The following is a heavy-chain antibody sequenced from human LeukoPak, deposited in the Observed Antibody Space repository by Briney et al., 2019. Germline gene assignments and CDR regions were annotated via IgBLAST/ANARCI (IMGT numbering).Heavy chain of an antibody. D-gene: IGHD6-13*01. Sequence: GGSLRLSCAASGFTFSSYAMHWVRQAPGKELEWVAVISYDGSNKYYADSVKGRFTISRDNSKNTLYLQMNSLRAEDTAVYYCARAQQLVPRTYYYYGMDVWGKGTTVTVSS. J-gene: IGHJ6*04. CDR1: GFTFSSYA. CDR2: ISYDGSNK. CDR3: ARAQQLVPRTYYYYGMDV. V-gene: IGHV3-30*04.